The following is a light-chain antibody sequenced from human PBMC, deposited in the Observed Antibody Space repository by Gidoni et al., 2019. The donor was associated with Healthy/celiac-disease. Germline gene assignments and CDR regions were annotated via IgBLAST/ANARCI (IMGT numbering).Light chain of an antibody. CDR1: SSNTGAGYD. CDR2: GNS. Sequence: QSVLTQPPPVSGAQGQRVTISCTGSSSNTGAGYDVHWYQQLPGTAPKLLIYGNSNRPSGVPDRFSGSKSGTSASLAITGLQAEDEADYYCQSYDSSLSGSVFGGGTKLTVL. V-gene: IGLV1-40*01. J-gene: IGLJ2*01. CDR3: QSYDSSLSGSV.